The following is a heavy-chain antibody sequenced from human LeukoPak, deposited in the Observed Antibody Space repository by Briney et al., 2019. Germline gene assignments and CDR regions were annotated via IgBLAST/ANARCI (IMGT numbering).Heavy chain of an antibody. CDR1: GGSISSGSYY. D-gene: IGHD5-12*01. Sequence: PSQTLSLTCTVSGGSISSGSYYRSWIRQPAGKGLEWIGRIYTSGSTNYNPSLKSRVTISVDTSKNQFSLKLSSVTAADTAVYYCARVYGWLRYPQAFDIWGQGTMVTVSS. J-gene: IGHJ3*02. V-gene: IGHV4-61*02. CDR2: IYTSGST. CDR3: ARVYGWLRYPQAFDI.